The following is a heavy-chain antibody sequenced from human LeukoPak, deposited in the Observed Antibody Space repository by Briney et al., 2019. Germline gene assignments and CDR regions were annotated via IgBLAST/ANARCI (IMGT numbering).Heavy chain of an antibody. CDR2: ISAYNGNT. J-gene: IGHJ4*02. Sequence: ASVKVSCKASGYTFTSYGISWVRQAPGQGLEWMGWISAYNGNTNYAQKLQGRVTMTTDTSTSTAYMELRSLRSDDTAVYYCARDVPERITIFGVVTRVDYWGQGTLVTVSS. CDR1: GYTFTSYG. D-gene: IGHD3-3*01. CDR3: ARDVPERITIFGVVTRVDY. V-gene: IGHV1-18*01.